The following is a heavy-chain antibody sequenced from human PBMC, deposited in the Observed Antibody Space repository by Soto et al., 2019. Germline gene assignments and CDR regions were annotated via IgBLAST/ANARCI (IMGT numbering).Heavy chain of an antibody. CDR2: ISYDGSNK. V-gene: IGHV3-30-3*01. CDR1: GFTFSSYA. J-gene: IGHJ6*02. D-gene: IGHD6-13*01. Sequence: GGSLRLSCAASGFTFSSYAMHWVRQSPGKGLEWVAVISYDGSNKYYADSVKGRFTISRDNSKNTLYLQMNSLRAEDTAVYYCARDLIPLAAAGTLYYYYYYGMDVWGQGTTVTVSS. CDR3: ARDLIPLAAAGTLYYYYYYGMDV.